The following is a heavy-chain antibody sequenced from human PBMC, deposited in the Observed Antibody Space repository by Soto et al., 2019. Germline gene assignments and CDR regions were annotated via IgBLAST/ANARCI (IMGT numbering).Heavy chain of an antibody. CDR2: IHYSGST. J-gene: IGHJ5*02. D-gene: IGHD6-13*01. Sequence: QVQLQESGPGLVKPSETLSLTCTVSGGSISTYYWSWIRQPPGKGLEYIGFIHYSGSTNHNPSLKRRVTVXVXPXXNQFSLKLSSVTAADTAVYYCARRGQQLAYNWFDPWGQGILVTVSS. CDR1: GGSISTYY. V-gene: IGHV4-59*08. CDR3: ARRGQQLAYNWFDP.